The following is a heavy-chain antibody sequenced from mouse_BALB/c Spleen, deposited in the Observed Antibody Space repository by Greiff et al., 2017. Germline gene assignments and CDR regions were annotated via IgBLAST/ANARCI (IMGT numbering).Heavy chain of an antibody. CDR1: GYSITSGYY. V-gene: IGHV3-6*02. CDR3: AREFAY. Sequence: ESGPGLVKPSQSLSLTCSVTGYSITSGYYWNWIRQFPGNKLEWMGYISYDGSNNYNPYLKNRISITRDTSKNQFFLKLNSVTTEDTATYYCAREFAYWGQGTLVTVSA. J-gene: IGHJ3*01. CDR2: ISYDGSN.